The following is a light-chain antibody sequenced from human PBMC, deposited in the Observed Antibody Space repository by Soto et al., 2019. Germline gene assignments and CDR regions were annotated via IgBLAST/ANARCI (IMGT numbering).Light chain of an antibody. CDR2: DAS. V-gene: IGKV1-33*01. J-gene: IGKJ5*01. CDR1: QDINKN. CDR3: QQLNSYPIT. Sequence: DIQMTQSPSSLSASLGDRVTITCQASQDINKNLIWYQQKPGKAPKLLIYDASDLETGVPSRFSGSGSGTGFTFTISSLQPEDFATYYCQQLNSYPITFGQRTRLEVK.